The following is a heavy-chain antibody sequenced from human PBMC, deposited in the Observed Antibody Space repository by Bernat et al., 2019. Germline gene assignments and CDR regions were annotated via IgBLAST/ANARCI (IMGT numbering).Heavy chain of an antibody. V-gene: IGHV3-30-3*01. CDR2: ISCDGSNK. Sequence: QVQLVESGGGVVQPGRSLRLSCAASGFTFSSYAMHWVRQAPGKGLEWVAVISCDGSNKYYADSVKGRFTISRDSSKNTLYLQMNSLRAEDTAVYYCARGGYRYGSRWLQSPQSYYYYGMDVWGQWTTVTVSS. CDR3: ARGGYRYGSRWLQSPQSYYYYGMDV. CDR1: GFTFSSYA. J-gene: IGHJ6*02. D-gene: IGHD5-24*01.